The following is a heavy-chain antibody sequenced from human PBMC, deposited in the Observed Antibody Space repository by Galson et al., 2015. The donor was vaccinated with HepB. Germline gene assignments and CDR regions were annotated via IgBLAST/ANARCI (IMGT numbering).Heavy chain of an antibody. CDR1: GFTFTTYS. V-gene: IGHV3-21*01. CDR3: ARDPSNSTSRYPVDY. D-gene: IGHD2/OR15-2a*01. Sequence: SLRLSCAASGFTFTTYSMNWVRQAPGEGLEWVSSISSSGSFIYYADSLKGRFTISRDNAKNSLYLQMNSLRADDTAVYYCARDPSNSTSRYPVDYWGQGTLVTVSS. CDR2: ISSSGSFI. J-gene: IGHJ4*02.